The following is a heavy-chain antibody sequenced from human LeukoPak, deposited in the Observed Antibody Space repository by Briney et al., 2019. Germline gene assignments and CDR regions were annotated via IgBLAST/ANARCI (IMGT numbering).Heavy chain of an antibody. J-gene: IGHJ4*02. CDR2: INSDGSST. V-gene: IGHV3-74*03. CDR3: ERWDRKAQGDYS. CDR1: GFTFSSYW. D-gene: IGHD1-14*01. Sequence: GGSLRLSCAASGFTFSSYWMHWVRQAPGKGLVWVSRINSDGSSTKYADSVKGRFTISRDNAKNTLYVQMNNLRAEDTAVYYCERWDRKAQGDYSWGRGPLVTVSS.